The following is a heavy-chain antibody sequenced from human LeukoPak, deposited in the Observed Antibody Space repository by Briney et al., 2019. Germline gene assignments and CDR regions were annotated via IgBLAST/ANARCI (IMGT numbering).Heavy chain of an antibody. V-gene: IGHV3-20*04. CDR3: ARDGDCSGGSCYGAFDI. CDR2: INWNGGST. D-gene: IGHD2-15*01. J-gene: IGHJ3*02. Sequence: PGGSLRLSCAASGFTFSFAWMSWVRQAPGKGLEWVSGINWNGGSTGYADSVKGRFTISRDNAKNSLYLQMNSLRAEDTALYYCARDGDCSGGSCYGAFDIWGQGTMVTVSS. CDR1: GFTFSFAW.